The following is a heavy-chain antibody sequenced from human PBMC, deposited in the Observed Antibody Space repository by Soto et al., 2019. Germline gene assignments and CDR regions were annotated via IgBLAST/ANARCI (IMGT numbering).Heavy chain of an antibody. CDR1: GGTFSSYT. J-gene: IGHJ6*02. Sequence: QVQLVQSGAEVKKPGSSVKVSCKASGGTFSSYTISWVRQAPGQGLEWMGRIIPILGIANYAQKFQGRVTITADKSTSTAYMELSSLRSEDTAVYYCARELDHYYYSGMDVWGQGTTVTVSS. CDR3: ARELDHYYYSGMDV. CDR2: IIPILGIA. D-gene: IGHD1-1*01. V-gene: IGHV1-69*08.